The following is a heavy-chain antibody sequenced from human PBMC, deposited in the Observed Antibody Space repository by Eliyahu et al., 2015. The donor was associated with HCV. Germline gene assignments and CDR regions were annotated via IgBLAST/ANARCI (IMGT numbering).Heavy chain of an antibody. D-gene: IGHD6-13*01. CDR2: IWYDGSNK. J-gene: IGHJ5*02. CDR1: GFTFSSXG. Sequence: QVQLVESGGGVVQPGRSLRLXCXASGFTFSSXGXHWVRQAPGKGLGWVAVIWYDGSNKYYADSVKGRFTTSRDNSKNTLYLQMNSLRAEDTAVYYCARCCPPYSSSWPQMYNWFDPWGQGTLVTVSS. CDR3: ARCCPPYSSSWPQMYNWFDP. V-gene: IGHV3-33*01.